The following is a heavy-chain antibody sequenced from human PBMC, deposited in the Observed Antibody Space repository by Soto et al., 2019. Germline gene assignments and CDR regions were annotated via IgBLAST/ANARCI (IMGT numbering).Heavy chain of an antibody. D-gene: IGHD6-19*01. CDR1: GFSFSSYW. V-gene: IGHV3-74*01. CDR2: TNTDGSST. CDR3: ARVAVAGTVRFDS. Sequence: EVQLVESGGGLVQPGGSLRLSCAAAGFSFSSYWMHWVRQAPGKGLVWVSRTNTDGSSTTYAGSVKGRFTISRDNAKNTLYLQMNSLRVEDTAVYYCARVAVAGTVRFDSWGQGTLVTVSS. J-gene: IGHJ4*02.